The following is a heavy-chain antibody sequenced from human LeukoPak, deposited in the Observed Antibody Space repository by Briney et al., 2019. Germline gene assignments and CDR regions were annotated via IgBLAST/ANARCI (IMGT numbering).Heavy chain of an antibody. CDR3: ARDLPGAIPFDN. Sequence: SQTLSLTCVISGDSVSSNSAAWHWIRQSPSRGLEWLGRTYYRSKWYNDYALSVKSRIIISPDTSKNQFSLRLNSVTPEDTAVYYCARDLPGAIPFDNWGQGTLVTVSS. CDR1: GDSVSSNSAA. J-gene: IGHJ4*02. D-gene: IGHD7-27*01. V-gene: IGHV6-1*01. CDR2: TYYRSKWYN.